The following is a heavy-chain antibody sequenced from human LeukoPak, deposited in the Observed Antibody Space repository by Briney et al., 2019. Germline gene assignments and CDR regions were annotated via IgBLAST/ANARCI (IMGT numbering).Heavy chain of an antibody. CDR3: AKGVVAATNAAYYGMDV. J-gene: IGHJ6*02. CDR2: ISYDESDK. D-gene: IGHD2-15*01. Sequence: GGSLRLSCAASGFTFSNYGMHWVRQAPGKGLEWVAVISYDESDKYYADSVKGRFTLSRDNSKSTLYLQMNHLRPEDTAVYYCAKGVVAATNAAYYGMDVWGQGTTVTVSS. V-gene: IGHV3-30*18. CDR1: GFTFSNYG.